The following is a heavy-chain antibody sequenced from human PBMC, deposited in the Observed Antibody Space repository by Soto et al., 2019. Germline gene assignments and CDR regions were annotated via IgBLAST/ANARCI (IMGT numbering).Heavy chain of an antibody. V-gene: IGHV4-59*01. Sequence: QVQLQESGPGLVKPSETLSLTCTVSGGSISSYYWSWIRQPPGKGLEWIGYIYYSGSTNYNPSLKSRVTISVDTSKNQFSLKLSSVTAADTAVYYCARAPGSWYLGYYYYYMDVWGKGTTVTVSS. D-gene: IGHD6-13*01. CDR2: IYYSGST. CDR1: GGSISSYY. J-gene: IGHJ6*03. CDR3: ARAPGSWYLGYYYYYMDV.